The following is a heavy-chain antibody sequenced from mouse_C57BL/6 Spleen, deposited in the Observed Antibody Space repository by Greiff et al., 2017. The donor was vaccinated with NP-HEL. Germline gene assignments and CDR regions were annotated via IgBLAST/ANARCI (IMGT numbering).Heavy chain of an antibody. CDR2: SRNKANDYTT. Sequence: EVKLVESGGGLVQSGRSLRLSCATSGFTFSDFYMEWVRQAPGKGLEWIAASRNKANDYTTEYSASVKGRFIVSRDTSQSILYLQMNALRAEDTAIYYCARAAYDYDEYFDVWGTGTTVTVSS. CDR1: GFTFSDFY. V-gene: IGHV7-1*01. CDR3: ARAAYDYDEYFDV. D-gene: IGHD2-4*01. J-gene: IGHJ1*03.